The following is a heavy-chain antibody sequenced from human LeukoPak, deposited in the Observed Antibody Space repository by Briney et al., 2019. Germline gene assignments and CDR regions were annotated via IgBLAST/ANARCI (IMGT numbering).Heavy chain of an antibody. V-gene: IGHV3-48*04. D-gene: IGHD3-22*01. J-gene: IGHJ4*02. Sequence: PGGTLRLSCAASGFTFRSYGMNWVRQAPGKGLEWVSYISRSASTIYYADSVKGRFTISRDNAKNSLYLQMNSLRAEDTAVYYCARGYDSGSYYVYWGQGTLVTVSS. CDR3: ARGYDSGSYYVY. CDR2: ISRSASTI. CDR1: GFTFRSYG.